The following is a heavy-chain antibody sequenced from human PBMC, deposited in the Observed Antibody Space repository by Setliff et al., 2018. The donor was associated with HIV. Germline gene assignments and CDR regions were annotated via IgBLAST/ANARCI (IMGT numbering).Heavy chain of an antibody. CDR3: ATDNGPSYSMDI. CDR2: IKKSSDGGKT. V-gene: IGHV3-15*01. D-gene: IGHD2-21*01. J-gene: IGHJ6*02. CDR1: GFTFNTYG. Sequence: LRLSCAASGFTFNTYGMNWVRQAPGKGLEWLGRIKKSSDGGKTDDASPVKGRFTISRDDSKNTLYLQMNSLKIEDTAVYFCATDNGPSYSMDIWGQGTTVTVSS.